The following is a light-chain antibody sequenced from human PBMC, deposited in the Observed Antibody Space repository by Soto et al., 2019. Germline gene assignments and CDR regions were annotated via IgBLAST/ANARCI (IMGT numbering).Light chain of an antibody. V-gene: IGKV1-39*01. CDR1: QNINNY. CDR2: GAS. CDR3: QQSYSTPLT. J-gene: IGKJ5*01. Sequence: DIQMTQSPSSLSASVGDRVTITCRASQNINNYVNWYQQKSGKAPNLLIYGASSLHSGVPSRFSGSGSGTAFTLIISSLQPEDFASYYCQQSYSTPLTFGQGTRLEI.